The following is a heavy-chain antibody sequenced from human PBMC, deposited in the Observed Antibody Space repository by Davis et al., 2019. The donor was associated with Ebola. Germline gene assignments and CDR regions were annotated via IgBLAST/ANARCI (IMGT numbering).Heavy chain of an antibody. Sequence: PGGSLRLSCKASGYSFNTHWIGWVRQMPGKGLEWMTHFHPGTSDIRYSPSFQGQVTISVDRSISTAYLHWSSLKASDTAMYYCTRGGTDYYAMDVWGQGTTVTVSS. CDR1: GYSFNTHW. CDR3: TRGGTDYYAMDV. V-gene: IGHV5-51*01. CDR2: FHPGTSDI. J-gene: IGHJ6*02.